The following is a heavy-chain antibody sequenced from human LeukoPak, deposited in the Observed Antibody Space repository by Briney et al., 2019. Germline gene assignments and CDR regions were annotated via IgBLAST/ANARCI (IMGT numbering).Heavy chain of an antibody. J-gene: IGHJ4*02. D-gene: IGHD3-22*01. CDR1: GGSISYYY. CDR3: ARHGGPYDRSGYLYYLDY. V-gene: IGHV4-59*08. CDR2: ILYSGST. Sequence: SETLSLTCTVSGGSISYYYWSWIRQPPGKGLEWIGYILYSGSTNYNPSLKSRVTISADTSKNQFSLKLSSVTAADTAVYYCARHGGPYDRSGYLYYLDYWGQGTLVTVSS.